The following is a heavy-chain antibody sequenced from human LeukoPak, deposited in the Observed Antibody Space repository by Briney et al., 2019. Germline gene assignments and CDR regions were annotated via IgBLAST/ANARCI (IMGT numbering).Heavy chain of an antibody. D-gene: IGHD3-9*01. V-gene: IGHV3-11*01. CDR3: VRCIFDWDNHYQYYYMDV. CDR1: GFTFSDYY. J-gene: IGHJ6*03. Sequence: GGSLRLSCAASGFTFSDYYMSWIRQTPGKGLEWVSFVDFISTTIYYADSVKGRFTISRDNAKNSLYLQMNSLRAEDTAVYYCVRCIFDWDNHYQYYYMDVWGKGTPVTVSS. CDR2: VDFISTTI.